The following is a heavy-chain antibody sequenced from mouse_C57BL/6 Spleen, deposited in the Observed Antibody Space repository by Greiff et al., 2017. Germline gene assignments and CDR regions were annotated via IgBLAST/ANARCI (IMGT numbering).Heavy chain of an antibody. CDR2: ISSGSSTI. Sequence: EVMLVESGGGLVKPGGSLKLSCAASGFTFSDYGMHWVRQAPEKGLEWVAYISSGSSTIYYADTVKGRFTISRDNATNTLFLQMTSLRSEDTAMYYCARGSSPYAMDYWGQGTSVTVSS. J-gene: IGHJ4*01. V-gene: IGHV5-17*01. CDR3: ARGSSPYAMDY. CDR1: GFTFSDYG. D-gene: IGHD1-1*01.